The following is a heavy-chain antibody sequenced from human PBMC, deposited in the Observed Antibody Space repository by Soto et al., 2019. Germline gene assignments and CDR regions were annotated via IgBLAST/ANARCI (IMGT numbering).Heavy chain of an antibody. V-gene: IGHV1-8*01. CDR2: MNPNSGNT. CDR1: GYSFTSYD. Sequence: QVQLVQSGAEVKKPGASVKVSCKASGYSFTSYDINWVRQASGQGLEWMGWMNPNSGNTGYAQKFQGRVTMTRNTSISTAYMELSSLRSEDTAVYYCARVSMGSSSEDFQHWGQGTLVTVSS. D-gene: IGHD6-6*01. CDR3: ARVSMGSSSEDFQH. J-gene: IGHJ1*01.